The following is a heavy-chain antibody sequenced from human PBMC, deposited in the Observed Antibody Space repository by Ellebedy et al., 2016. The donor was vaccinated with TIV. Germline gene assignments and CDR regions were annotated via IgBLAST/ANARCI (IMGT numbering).Heavy chain of an antibody. CDR1: GYTFINYG. J-gene: IGHJ3*02. Sequence: ASVKVSCKASGYTFINYGISWVRQAPGQGLEWMGWINPKSGVTNYAQHFQGWVTMTRDTSISTVYMEVTRLKSDDTAVYYCARDMVVDGYNYGAFDIWGQGTMVTVSS. V-gene: IGHV1-2*04. D-gene: IGHD5-24*01. CDR2: INPKSGVT. CDR3: ARDMVVDGYNYGAFDI.